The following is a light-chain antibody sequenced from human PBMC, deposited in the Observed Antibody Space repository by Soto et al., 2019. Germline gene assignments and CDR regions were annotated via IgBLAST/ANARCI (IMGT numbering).Light chain of an antibody. CDR1: SSDVGGYNY. J-gene: IGLJ2*01. V-gene: IGLV2-14*01. CDR2: DVS. Sequence: QSALTQPASVSGSPGQSITISCTGTSSDVGGYNYVSWYQQHPGKAPKLMIYDVSNRPSGVSNRFSGSKSGNTASLTISGLQAEDEAEYYCSSYTSSSTLGVFGGGTTVTAL. CDR3: SSYTSSSTLGV.